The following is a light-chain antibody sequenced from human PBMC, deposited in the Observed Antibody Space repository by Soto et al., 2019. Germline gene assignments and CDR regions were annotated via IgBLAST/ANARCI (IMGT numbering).Light chain of an antibody. CDR3: QQYGNSPQT. CDR1: QSVSSN. V-gene: IGKV3-20*01. CDR2: GAS. J-gene: IGKJ5*01. Sequence: EIVLTQSPGILSLSPGERATLSCRASQSVSSNLAWYQQKPGQAPRLLIYGASSRATGIPDRFSGSGSGTDFTLTISRLEPEDFAVYYCQQYGNSPQTFGQGTRLEIK.